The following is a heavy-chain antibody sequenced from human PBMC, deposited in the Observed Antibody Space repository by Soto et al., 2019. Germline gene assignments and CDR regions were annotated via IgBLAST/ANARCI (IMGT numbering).Heavy chain of an antibody. J-gene: IGHJ3*02. CDR2: INPSGGST. CDR3: ARGSSGYYYSAAFDI. CDR1: GYTFTSYY. Sequence: QVQLVQSGAEVKKPGASVKVSCKASGYTFTSYYMHWVRQAPGQGLEWMGIINPSGGSTSYAQKFQGRVTMTRDTSTSTVYMELSCLRSEATAVYYCARGSSGYYYSAAFDIWGQGTMVTVSS. V-gene: IGHV1-46*01. D-gene: IGHD3-22*01.